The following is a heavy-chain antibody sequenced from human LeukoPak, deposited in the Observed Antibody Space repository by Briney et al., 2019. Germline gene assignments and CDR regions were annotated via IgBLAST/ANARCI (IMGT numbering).Heavy chain of an antibody. V-gene: IGHV4-59*01. D-gene: IGHD3-3*01. CDR3: ARDSITIFGVVIINSQALDY. Sequence: PSETLSLTCTVSGGSISSYYWSWIRQPPGKGPEWISYIYYSGSTNYNPSLKSRVTISVDTSKNQFSLKLSSVTAADTAVYYCARDSITIFGVVIINSQALDYWGQGTLVTVSS. CDR1: GGSISSYY. CDR2: IYYSGST. J-gene: IGHJ4*02.